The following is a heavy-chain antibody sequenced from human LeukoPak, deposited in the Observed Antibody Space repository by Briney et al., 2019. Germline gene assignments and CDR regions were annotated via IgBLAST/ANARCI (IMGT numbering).Heavy chain of an antibody. D-gene: IGHD3-3*01. CDR3: AKTGRSGADQRRYYGMDV. J-gene: IGHJ6*02. CDR2: ISGSGATT. V-gene: IGHV3-23*01. CDR1: GFNFSNYA. Sequence: GGALRLSCAASGFNFSNYAMTWVRQAPGKGLEWVSVISGSGATTHYADSVKGRFTISRDNFKNTLYLQMNSLRAEDTAVYYCAKTGRSGADQRRYYGMDVWGQGTTVTVSS.